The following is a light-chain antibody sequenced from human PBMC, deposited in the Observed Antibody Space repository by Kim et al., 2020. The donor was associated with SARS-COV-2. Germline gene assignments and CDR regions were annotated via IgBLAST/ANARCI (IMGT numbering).Light chain of an antibody. Sequence: DIVMTQSPDSLAVSLGERATINCKSSQNILYNSNNENSLAWYQQKPGQPPKLLIYWASSRESGVPDRFSGSGSGTDFTLTISSLQAEDVAVYYCQQYYSTPLTFGGGTKVEIK. CDR2: WAS. V-gene: IGKV4-1*01. CDR3: QQYYSTPLT. J-gene: IGKJ4*01. CDR1: QNILYNSNNENS.